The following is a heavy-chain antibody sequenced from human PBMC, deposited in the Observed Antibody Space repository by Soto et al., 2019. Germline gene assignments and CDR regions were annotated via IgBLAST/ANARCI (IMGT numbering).Heavy chain of an antibody. CDR2: FDPEDGET. J-gene: IGHJ5*02. D-gene: IGHD3-3*01. Sequence: GASVKVSCKVSGYTLTELSMHWVRQAPGKGLEWMGGFDPEDGETIYAQKFQGRVTMTEDTSTSTAYMELRSLRSDDTAVYYCAGFRYYDFWSGRNSIWFDPWGQGTLVTVSS. CDR3: AGFRYYDFWSGRNSIWFDP. V-gene: IGHV1-24*01. CDR1: GYTLTELS.